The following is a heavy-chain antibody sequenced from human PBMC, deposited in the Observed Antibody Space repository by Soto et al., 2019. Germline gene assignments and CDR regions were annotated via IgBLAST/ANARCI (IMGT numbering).Heavy chain of an antibody. CDR1: GFSLSTTGEG. V-gene: IGHV2-5*02. Sequence: QITLEESGPTLVKPTQTLTLTCTFSGFSLSTTGEGVAWIRQPPGKALEWLALIYWDDEKRYSPSLKTRLTITKDTSKNQVVLTMTNMAPVDTATYCCVQFSYHGDYRAFDSWGQGTLVTVSS. CDR3: VQFSYHGDYRAFDS. J-gene: IGHJ4*02. D-gene: IGHD4-17*01. CDR2: IYWDDEK.